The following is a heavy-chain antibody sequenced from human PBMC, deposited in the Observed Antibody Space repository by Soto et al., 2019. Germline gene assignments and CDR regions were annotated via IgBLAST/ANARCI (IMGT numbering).Heavy chain of an antibody. CDR3: VKDRTHYYDILTGYYNWFDP. Sequence: GASVKVSCKASGYTFTSYDINWVRQATGQGFEYLGWMNPNSGSTYYADSVKGRFTISRDNSKNTLYLQMSSLRAEDTAVHYCVKDRTHYYDILTGYYNWFDPWGQGTLVTVSS. CDR2: MNPNSGST. D-gene: IGHD3-9*01. V-gene: IGHV1-8*01. J-gene: IGHJ5*02. CDR1: GYTFTSYD.